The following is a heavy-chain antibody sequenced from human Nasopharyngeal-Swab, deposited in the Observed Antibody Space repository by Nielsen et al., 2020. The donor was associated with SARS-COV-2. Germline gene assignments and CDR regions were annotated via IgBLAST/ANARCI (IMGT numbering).Heavy chain of an antibody. V-gene: IGHV3-53*01. CDR2: IYSGGST. J-gene: IGHJ6*02. CDR1: GFTVSSNY. D-gene: IGHD3-9*01. CDR3: ARVAAGGFDWYSRYYGMDV. Sequence: GESLKISCAASGFTVSSNYMSWVRQAPGKGLEWVSVIYSGGSTYYADSVKGRFTISRDNSKNTLYLQMNSLRAEDTAVYYCARVAAGGFDWYSRYYGMDVWGQGTTVTVS.